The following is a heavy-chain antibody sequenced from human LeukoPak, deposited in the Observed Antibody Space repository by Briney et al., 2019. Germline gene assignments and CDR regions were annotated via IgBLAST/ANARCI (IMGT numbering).Heavy chain of an antibody. CDR1: GGSFSGYY. CDR2: INHSGST. J-gene: IGHJ4*02. CDR3: ARVAEHGFDY. V-gene: IGHV4-34*01. Sequence: SETLSLTCAVYGGSFSGYYWSWIRQPPGKGLEWIGEINHSGSTNYNPSLKSRVTISVDTSKNQFSLKLSSVTAADTAVYYCARVAEHGFDYWGQGTLVTVSS. D-gene: IGHD1-14*01.